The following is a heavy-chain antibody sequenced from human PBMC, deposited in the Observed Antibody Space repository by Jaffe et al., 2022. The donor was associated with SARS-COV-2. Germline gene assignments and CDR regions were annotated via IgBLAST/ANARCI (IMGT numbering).Heavy chain of an antibody. CDR1: GDSISSSSYY. CDR3: ASSPRYCISGSCTKPNFDY. CDR2: VYYSGNT. J-gene: IGHJ4*02. D-gene: IGHD2-15*01. Sequence: QLQLQESGPGLVKPSETLSLTCTVSGDSISSSSYYWGWIRQPPGKGLEWIGSVYYSGNTYYNPSLKSRVSISVDTSKNQFSLKLSSVTAADTAVYYCASSPRYCISGSCTKPNFDYWGQGTLVTVSS. V-gene: IGHV4-39*01.